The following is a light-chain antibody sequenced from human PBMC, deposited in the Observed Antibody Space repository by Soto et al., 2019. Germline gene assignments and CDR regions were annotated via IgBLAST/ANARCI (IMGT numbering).Light chain of an antibody. CDR3: QQYGSSSWT. CDR2: GTS. J-gene: IGKJ1*01. CDR1: QSVSSSY. V-gene: IGKV3-20*01. Sequence: EIVLTQSPGTLSLSPGERAPLSCRASQSVSSSYLAWYQQKPGQAPRLLIYGTSSRATAIPDRFSGSGSGTDFTLTISRLEPEDFAVYYCQQYGSSSWTFGQGTKV.